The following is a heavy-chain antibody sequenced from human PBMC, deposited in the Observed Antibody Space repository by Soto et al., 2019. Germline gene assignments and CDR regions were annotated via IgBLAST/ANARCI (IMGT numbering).Heavy chain of an antibody. V-gene: IGHV3-23*01. CDR2: ISGSGAST. Sequence: GGSLRLSCAASGFIFSTYAMSWVRQAPGKGLEWVSGISGSGASTYYAESVKGRFTFSRDNSKNTLYLQMNSLRAEDTAVYYCAKGTYASGSWYSYGMEGWGQGITVTVSS. CDR1: GFIFSTYA. CDR3: AKGTYASGSWYSYGMEG. D-gene: IGHD3-10*01. J-gene: IGHJ6*02.